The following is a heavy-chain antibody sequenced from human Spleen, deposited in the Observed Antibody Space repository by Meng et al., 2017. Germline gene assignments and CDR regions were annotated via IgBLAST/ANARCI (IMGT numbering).Heavy chain of an antibody. CDR1: GYSITGSYN. Sequence: SETLSLTCAVSGYSITGSYNWGWIRQSPGKGLEWIGSIYHSGSTYYNPSLKSRVTISVDTSKNQFSLKLSSVTAADTAVYYCARDTLKQLVHAFDIWGQGTMVTVSS. D-gene: IGHD6-6*01. CDR2: IYHSGST. V-gene: IGHV4-38-2*02. J-gene: IGHJ3*02. CDR3: ARDTLKQLVHAFDI.